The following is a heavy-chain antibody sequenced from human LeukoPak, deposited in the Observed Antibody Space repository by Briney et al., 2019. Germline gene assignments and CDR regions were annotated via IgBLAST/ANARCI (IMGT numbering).Heavy chain of an antibody. V-gene: IGHV4-59*11. CDR2: VYYSGST. D-gene: IGHD6-19*01. CDR3: ARYSTGWYDAFDI. CDR1: GGSISSHY. J-gene: IGHJ3*02. Sequence: PSETMSLTSTVSGGSISSHYWSWIRQPPGKGLEWIGCVYYSGSTNYKPSLKSRVTISVDTSKNQFSLKLSSVTAADTAVYYCARYSTGWYDAFDIWGQGTMVTVSS.